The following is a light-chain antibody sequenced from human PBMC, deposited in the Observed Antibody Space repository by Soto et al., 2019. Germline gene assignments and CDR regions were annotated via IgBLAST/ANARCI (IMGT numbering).Light chain of an antibody. V-gene: IGLV7-46*01. CDR3: MLSYGGAR. J-gene: IGLJ2*01. CDR2: DTN. CDR1: AGAVTSGLY. Sequence: QTVVTQEPSMTVSPGGTVTLTCASSAGAVTSGLYPYWFQQRPGQAPRTLIYDTNKRQSWTPARFSGSVVGDKAALTLSDAQPEDEADYYCMLSYGGARFCGGTKLTVL.